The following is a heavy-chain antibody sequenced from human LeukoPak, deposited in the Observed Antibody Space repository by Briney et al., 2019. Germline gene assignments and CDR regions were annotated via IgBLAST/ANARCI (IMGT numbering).Heavy chain of an antibody. J-gene: IGHJ1*01. CDR2: ISSSSSTI. Sequence: GGSLRLSCAASGFTVSTDYMNWVRQAPGKGLEWVSYISSSSSTIYYADSVKGRFTISRDNAKNSLYLQMNSLRDEDTAVYYCASKTYFQHWGQGTLVTVSS. CDR1: GFTVSTDY. CDR3: ASKTYFQH. V-gene: IGHV3-48*02.